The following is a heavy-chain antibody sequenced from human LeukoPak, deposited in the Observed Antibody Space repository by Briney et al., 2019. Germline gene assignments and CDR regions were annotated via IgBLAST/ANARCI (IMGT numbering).Heavy chain of an antibody. CDR3: CRQWLVQGMDV. V-gene: IGHV3-30-3*01. CDR1: GFTFSSYA. J-gene: IGHJ6*02. CDR2: ISYDGSNK. Sequence: PGRSLRLSCAASGFTFSSYAMHWVRQAPGKGLEWVAVISYDGSNKYYADSVKGRFTISRDNSKNTLYLQMNSLRAEDTAVYYCCRQWLVQGMDVWGQGTTVTVSS. D-gene: IGHD6-19*01.